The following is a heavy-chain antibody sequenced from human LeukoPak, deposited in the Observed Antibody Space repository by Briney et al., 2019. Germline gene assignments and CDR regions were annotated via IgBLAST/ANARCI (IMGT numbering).Heavy chain of an antibody. CDR2: IKQDGSEM. CDR3: VRSPFSNGY. D-gene: IGHD4-11*01. Sequence: GGSLRLSCAASGFTFSSYAMSWVRQAPGKGLEWVANIKQDGSEMYYVDSVKGRFTISRDNAKNSLYLQMNSLRAEDTAVYYCVRSPFSNGYWGQGTLVTVSS. J-gene: IGHJ4*02. V-gene: IGHV3-7*03. CDR1: GFTFSSYA.